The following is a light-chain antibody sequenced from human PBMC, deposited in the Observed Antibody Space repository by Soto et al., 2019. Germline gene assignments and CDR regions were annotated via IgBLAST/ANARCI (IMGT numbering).Light chain of an antibody. Sequence: QSVLTQPPSXXXXXXXXXXISCTGSSSNIGAGYDVHWYQQLPGTAPKLLIYGNSNRPSGVPDRFSGSKSGTSASLAITGLQAEDEADYYCQSFDSSLSGYVVFGGGTKLTVL. CDR2: GNS. CDR1: SSNIGAGYD. J-gene: IGLJ2*01. V-gene: IGLV1-40*01. CDR3: QSFDSSLSGYVV.